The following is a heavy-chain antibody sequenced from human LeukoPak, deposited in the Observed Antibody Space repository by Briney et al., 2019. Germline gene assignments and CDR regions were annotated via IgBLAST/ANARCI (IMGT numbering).Heavy chain of an antibody. J-gene: IGHJ4*02. CDR1: GGSFSGYY. CDR2: INHSGST. V-gene: IGHV4-34*01. Sequence: PSETLSLTCAVYGGSFSGYYWSWIRQPPGKGLEWIGEINHSGSTNYNPSLKSRVTISVDTSKNQFSLKLSSVTAADTAVYYCARDLEGPLFRGTLDYWGQGTLVTVSS. D-gene: IGHD2-21*02. CDR3: ARDLEGPLFRGTLDY.